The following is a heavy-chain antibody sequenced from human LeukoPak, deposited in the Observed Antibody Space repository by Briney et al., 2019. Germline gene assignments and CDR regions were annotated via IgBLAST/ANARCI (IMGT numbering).Heavy chain of an antibody. J-gene: IGHJ4*02. CDR3: AKQSVRAAVAAPFDY. Sequence: GGSLRLSCEASGFTFNNYAMSWVRQAPGKGLEWVSVISGSDGSTYYADSVKGRFTISRYNSKNTLFLQMNSLRAEDTALYYCAKQSVRAAVAAPFDYWGQGTLVTVSA. CDR1: GFTFNNYA. D-gene: IGHD6-13*01. CDR2: ISGSDGST. V-gene: IGHV3-23*01.